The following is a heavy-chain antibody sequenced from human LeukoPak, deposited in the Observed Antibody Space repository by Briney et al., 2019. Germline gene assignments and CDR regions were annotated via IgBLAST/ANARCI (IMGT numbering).Heavy chain of an antibody. CDR2: VSSSGTST. CDR3: AKDISYGSGSYYNWFDP. V-gene: IGHV3-23*01. J-gene: IGHJ5*02. D-gene: IGHD3-10*01. CDR1: GFTFSTYA. Sequence: PGGSLRLSCAASGFTFSTYAMSWVRQAPGKGLEWVSAVSSSGTSTYYADSVKGRFTISRDNAKNSLYLQMNSLRAEDTALYYCAKDISYGSGSYYNWFDPWGQGTLVTVSS.